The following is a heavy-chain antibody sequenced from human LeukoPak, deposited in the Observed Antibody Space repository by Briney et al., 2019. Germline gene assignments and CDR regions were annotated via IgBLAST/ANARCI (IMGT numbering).Heavy chain of an antibody. J-gene: IGHJ3*02. V-gene: IGHV1-46*01. CDR2: INPSGGST. CDR1: GYTFTGYY. CDR3: ARERTTVTTVGEVAFDI. D-gene: IGHD4-17*01. Sequence: ASVKVSCKASGYTFTGYYMHWVRQAPGQGLEWMGIINPSGGSTSYAQKFQGRVTMTRDTSTSTVYMELSSLRSEDTAVYYCARERTTVTTVGEVAFDIWGQGTMVTVSS.